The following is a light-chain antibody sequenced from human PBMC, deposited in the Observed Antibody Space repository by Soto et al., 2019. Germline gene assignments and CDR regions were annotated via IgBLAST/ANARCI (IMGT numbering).Light chain of an antibody. CDR1: SSDVGRYKL. CDR3: CSYAGGTSVV. J-gene: IGLJ2*01. CDR2: EDI. Sequence: QSALTQPASVSGSPGQSMTISCTGTSSDVGRYKLVSWYQQHPGKAPKLMIYEDIERPSGVSNRFSASKSGNTASLTISGLQTEDEADYYCCSYAGGTSVVFGGGTKLTVL. V-gene: IGLV2-23*01.